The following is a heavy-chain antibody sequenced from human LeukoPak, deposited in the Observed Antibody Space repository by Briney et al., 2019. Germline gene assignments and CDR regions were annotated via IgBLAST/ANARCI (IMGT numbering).Heavy chain of an antibody. CDR1: GFTFSSYG. V-gene: IGHV3-30*09. J-gene: IGHJ4*02. D-gene: IGHD5-24*01. CDR3: ARKRGDGYNPEDY. Sequence: GGSLRLSCAASGFTFSSYGVHWVRQAPGKGLEWVAIISYDASYKHYSDSVKGRFAISRDNSKNTVYLQMNSLRPEDTALYYCARKRGDGYNPEDYWGQGTLVTVSS. CDR2: ISYDASYK.